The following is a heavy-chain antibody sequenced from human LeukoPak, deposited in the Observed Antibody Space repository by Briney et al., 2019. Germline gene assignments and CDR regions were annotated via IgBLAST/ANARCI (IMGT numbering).Heavy chain of an antibody. D-gene: IGHD2-2*01. CDR1: GFSFSSYG. V-gene: IGHV3-30*03. CDR3: ARAKGDIVVVPADGAFDI. J-gene: IGHJ3*02. CDR2: ISYDGSDK. Sequence: GGSLRLSCAASGFSFSSYGMHWVRQAPGKGLEWVTVISYDGSDKYYADSVKGRFTISRDNSKNTLYLQMNSLRGEDTAVYYCARAKGDIVVVPADGAFDIWGQGTMVTVSS.